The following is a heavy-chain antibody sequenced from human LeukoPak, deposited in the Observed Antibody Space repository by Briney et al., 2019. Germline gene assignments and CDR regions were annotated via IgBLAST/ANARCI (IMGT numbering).Heavy chain of an antibody. D-gene: IGHD2-8*01. Sequence: SETLSLTCTVSGGSMSTYYWSWIRQPAGKGLEWIGRIFTGGSTNYNPSLKSRVTMSVDTSKNHFSLSLSSVTAADTAVYYCARGYCSNGVCYYPFYFDFWGQGTLVTVSS. V-gene: IGHV4-4*07. CDR3: ARGYCSNGVCYYPFYFDF. CDR1: GGSMSTYY. J-gene: IGHJ4*02. CDR2: IFTGGST.